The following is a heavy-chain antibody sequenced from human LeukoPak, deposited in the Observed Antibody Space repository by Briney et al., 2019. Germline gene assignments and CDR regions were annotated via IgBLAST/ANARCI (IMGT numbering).Heavy chain of an antibody. Sequence: GGSLRLSCAASGITLSTYWMSWVRQAPGKGLEWVANIKQDGSEKNYVDSVKGRFTISRDNARNSLYLQMNSLRAEDTAVYYCARVLDSGNYYFDYWGQGTLVTVSS. J-gene: IGHJ4*02. V-gene: IGHV3-7*02. CDR1: GITLSTYW. CDR2: IKQDGSEK. CDR3: ARVLDSGNYYFDY. D-gene: IGHD1-26*01.